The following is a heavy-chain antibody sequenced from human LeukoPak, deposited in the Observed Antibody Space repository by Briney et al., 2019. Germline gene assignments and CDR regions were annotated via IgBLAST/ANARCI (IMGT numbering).Heavy chain of an antibody. V-gene: IGHV1-8*01. D-gene: IGHD3-16*02. Sequence: ASVKVSCKASGYTFTSYDINWVRQAAGQGLEWMGWMNPNGGNTGYAQKFQGRVTMTRNTSISTAYMELSSLRSEDTAVYYCARGLGSSRGDDYWGQGTLVTVSS. J-gene: IGHJ4*02. CDR3: ARGLGSSRGDDY. CDR2: MNPNGGNT. CDR1: GYTFTSYD.